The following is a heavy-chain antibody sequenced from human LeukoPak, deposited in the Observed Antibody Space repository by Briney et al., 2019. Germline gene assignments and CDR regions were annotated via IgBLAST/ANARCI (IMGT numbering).Heavy chain of an antibody. J-gene: IGHJ4*02. Sequence: SETLSLTCTVAGGSISSYYWSWIRQPPGKGLEWIGYIYSSGSTNYNPTLKSRVTISGDTSKDQFSLKLSSVTAADTAVYYCARGRGYCSSTSCANFDYWGQGTLVTVSS. V-gene: IGHV4-59*01. D-gene: IGHD2-2*01. CDR1: GGSISSYY. CDR2: IYSSGST. CDR3: ARGRGYCSSTSCANFDY.